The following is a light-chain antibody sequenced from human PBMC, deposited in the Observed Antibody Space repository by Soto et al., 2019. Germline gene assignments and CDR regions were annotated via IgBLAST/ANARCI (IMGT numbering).Light chain of an antibody. CDR3: MQSVQAPWT. J-gene: IGKJ1*01. CDR1: QSLVFSDGKTY. CDR2: GVS. Sequence: DIVMTQTGHSLSVTPGQPASISCKSSQSLVFSDGKTYFYWFLQKPGQPPQLMIHGVSNRFSGVPDRFSGSGSGTDFTLKISRVEAEDVGFYYCMQSVQAPWTFGQGTKVEIK. V-gene: IGKV2D-29*01.